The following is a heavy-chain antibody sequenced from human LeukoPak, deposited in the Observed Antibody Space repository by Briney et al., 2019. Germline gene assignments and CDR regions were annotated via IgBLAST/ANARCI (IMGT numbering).Heavy chain of an antibody. V-gene: IGHV1-8*01. D-gene: IGHD2-2*01. CDR3: ARLGRGYCSSTSCYAYYYGMDV. CDR2: MNPNSGNT. J-gene: IGHJ6*02. Sequence: ASVKVSCKASGYTFTSYDINWVRQATGQGLEWMGWMNPNSGNTGYAQKFQGRVTMTRNTSISTAYMELSSLRSEDTAVYYCARLGRGYCSSTSCYAYYYGMDVWGQGTTVTVSS. CDR1: GYTFTSYD.